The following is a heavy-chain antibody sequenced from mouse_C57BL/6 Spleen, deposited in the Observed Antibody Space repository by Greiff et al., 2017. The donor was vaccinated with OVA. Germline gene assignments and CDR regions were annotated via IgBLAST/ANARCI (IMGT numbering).Heavy chain of an antibody. D-gene: IGHD2-4*01. CDR3: ARGSYDYDAWFAY. CDR2: ISYDGSN. V-gene: IGHV3-6*01. J-gene: IGHJ3*01. CDR1: GYSITSGYY. Sequence: DVKLVESGPGLVKPSQSLSLTCSVTGYSITSGYYWNWIRQFPGNKLEWMGYISYDGSNNYNPSLKNRISITRDTSKNQFFLKLNSVTTEDTATYYCARGSYDYDAWFAYWGQGTLVTVSA.